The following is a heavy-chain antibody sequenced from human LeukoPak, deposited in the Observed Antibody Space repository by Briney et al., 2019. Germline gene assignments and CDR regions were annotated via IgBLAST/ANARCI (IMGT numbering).Heavy chain of an antibody. CDR3: ARGTDGDYGLYHY. CDR2: IIPIFGTA. CDR1: GGTFSSYA. V-gene: IGHV1-69*13. J-gene: IGHJ4*02. Sequence: EASVKVSCKASGGTFSSYAISWVRQAPGQGLEWMGGIIPIFGTANYAQKFQGRVTITADESTSTAYMELSSLRSEDTAVYYCARGTDGDYGLYHYWGQGTLVTVSS. D-gene: IGHD4-17*01.